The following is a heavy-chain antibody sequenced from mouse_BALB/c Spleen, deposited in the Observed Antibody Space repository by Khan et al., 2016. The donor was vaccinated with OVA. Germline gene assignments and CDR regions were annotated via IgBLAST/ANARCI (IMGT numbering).Heavy chain of an antibody. V-gene: IGHV1-4*01. CDR2: IIPSTVYT. CDR3: ARDVHYYGSRGAMDN. J-gene: IGHJ4*01. D-gene: IGHD1-1*01. CDR1: GYTFTSYT. Sequence: QVQLQQSGAELARPGASVKMSCKASGYTFTSYTMHWLKQRPGQGLEWIGYIIPSTVYTNYNQKFKDKATLTADKSSSTAYMQLSSLTSEDSAVYDCARDVHYYGSRGAMDNWGQGTSVTVS.